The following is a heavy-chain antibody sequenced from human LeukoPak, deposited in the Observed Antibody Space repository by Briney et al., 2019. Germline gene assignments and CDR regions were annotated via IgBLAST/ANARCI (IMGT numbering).Heavy chain of an antibody. D-gene: IGHD3-10*01. V-gene: IGHV3-7*03. CDR2: IKQDGSEK. CDR1: GFTFSTYW. CDR3: AKDIRGYPFGELGY. J-gene: IGHJ4*02. Sequence: GGSLRLSCAASGFTFSTYWMGWVRQAPGRGLEWVANIKQDGSEKYYVDSVKGRFTISRDNAKNSLYPQMNSLRAEDTALYYCAKDIRGYPFGELGYWGQGTLVTVSS.